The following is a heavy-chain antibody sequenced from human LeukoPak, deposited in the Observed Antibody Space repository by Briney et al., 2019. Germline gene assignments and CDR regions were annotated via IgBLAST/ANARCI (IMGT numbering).Heavy chain of an antibody. V-gene: IGHV3-7*03. CDR2: IKEDGTEK. CDR1: GFTVSSID. Sequence: PGGSLRLSCAASGFTVSSIDMNWVRQSPGKGLEWVANIKEDGTEKYYVDSVKGRFTIFRDNAKNSLYLQMNSLRAEDTAVYYCARPHNNWRWYFDLWGRGTLVTVSS. CDR3: ARPHNNWRWYFDL. D-gene: IGHD3-3*01. J-gene: IGHJ2*01.